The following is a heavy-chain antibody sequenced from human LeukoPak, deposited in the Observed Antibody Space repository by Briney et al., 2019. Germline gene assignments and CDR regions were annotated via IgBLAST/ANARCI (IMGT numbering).Heavy chain of an antibody. J-gene: IGHJ4*02. Sequence: GGSLRLSCAASGFTFSSYAMHWVRQAPGKGLEWVAVISYDGSNKYYADTVKGRFTISRDNSKNTLYLQMNSLRAEDTAVYYCAKDKGHYYDFWSGLVRGFDYWGQGTLVTVSS. CDR1: GFTFSSYA. V-gene: IGHV3-30-3*01. D-gene: IGHD3-3*01. CDR2: ISYDGSNK. CDR3: AKDKGHYYDFWSGLVRGFDY.